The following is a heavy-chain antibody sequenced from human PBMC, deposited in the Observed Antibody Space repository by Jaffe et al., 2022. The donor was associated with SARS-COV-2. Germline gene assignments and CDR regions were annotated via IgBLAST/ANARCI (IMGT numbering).Heavy chain of an antibody. CDR3: ARDVYQLRSYYYGMDV. CDR1: GFTFSNYW. J-gene: IGHJ6*02. Sequence: EVQLVESGGGLVQPGGSLRLSCVASGFTFSNYWMTWVRQAPGKGLEWVANMKGDGSEKYYVDSVKGRFTISRDNAKNSLYLQMNSLRAEDTAVYYCARDVYQLRSYYYGMDVWGQGTTVTISS. V-gene: IGHV3-7*01. CDR2: MKGDGSEK. D-gene: IGHD6-6*01.